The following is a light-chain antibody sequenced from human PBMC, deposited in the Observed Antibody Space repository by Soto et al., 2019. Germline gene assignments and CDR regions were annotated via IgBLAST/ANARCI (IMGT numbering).Light chain of an antibody. J-gene: IGKJ4*01. CDR1: QRISTW. CDR2: DAS. Sequence: DIQMTQSPSTLSVSVGDGVTITCRASQRISTWLAWYQQKPGKAPKLLISDASSLETGVPSRFSGSGSGTEFTLTINSLQPEDFATYYCLQDYNYPLTFGGGTKVDIK. CDR3: LQDYNYPLT. V-gene: IGKV1-5*01.